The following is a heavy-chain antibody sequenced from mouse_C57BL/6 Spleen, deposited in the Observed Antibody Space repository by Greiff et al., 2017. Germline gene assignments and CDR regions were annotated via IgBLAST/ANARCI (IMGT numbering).Heavy chain of an antibody. J-gene: IGHJ2*01. Sequence: QVQLKQSGAELVRPGASVTLSCKASGYTFTDYEMHWVKQTPVHGLEWIGAIDPETGGTAYNQKFKGKAILTADKSSSTAYMELRSLTSEDSAVYYCTRDYSNFHYCDYWGQGTTLTVAS. CDR3: TRDYSNFHYCDY. CDR2: IDPETGGT. D-gene: IGHD2-5*01. V-gene: IGHV1-15*01. CDR1: GYTFTDYE.